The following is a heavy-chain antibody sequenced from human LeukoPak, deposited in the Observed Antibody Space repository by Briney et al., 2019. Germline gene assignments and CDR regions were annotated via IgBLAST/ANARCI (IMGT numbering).Heavy chain of an antibody. CDR2: IKQDGSEK. D-gene: IGHD6-13*01. J-gene: IGHJ5*02. V-gene: IGHV3-7*01. Sequence: GGSLRLSCAASGFSFSRYWMSWVRQAPGKGLEWVAHIKQDGSEKYYVDSVKGRFTISRDNAKNSLYLQMNSLRAEDTAVYYCARDLRDSSSWYWFDPWGQGTLVTVSS. CDR1: GFSFSRYW. CDR3: ARDLRDSSSWYWFDP.